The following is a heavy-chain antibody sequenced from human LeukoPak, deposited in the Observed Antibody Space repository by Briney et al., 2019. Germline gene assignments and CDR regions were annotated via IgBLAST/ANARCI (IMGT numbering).Heavy chain of an antibody. J-gene: IGHJ4*02. CDR2: IWYDGSNR. D-gene: IGHD6-13*01. CDR3: TRDVGSSWSFDY. Sequence: GGSLRLSCATSGFTFSGYGMHWVRQAPGKGLEWVAVIWYDGSNRYYVDSVKGRFTISRDNSKNTLYLQMDSLRAEDTAVYYCTRDVGSSWSFDYWAREPWSPSPQ. CDR1: GFTFSGYG. V-gene: IGHV3-33*01.